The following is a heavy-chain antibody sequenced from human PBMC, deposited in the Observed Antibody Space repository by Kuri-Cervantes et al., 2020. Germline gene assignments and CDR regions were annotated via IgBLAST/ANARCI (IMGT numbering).Heavy chain of an antibody. CDR2: IAWDDDE. J-gene: IGHJ6*03. Sequence: SGPTLLKPTPPLTLTCTFSGFSLSTSGVGVGWIRQPPGKTLEWRALIAWDDDEYYNTSLKTRLTISKDTSENQVVLTMTNMDPVDTATYYCALTPNYYYYMDVWGKGTTVTVSS. CDR3: ALTPNYYYYMDV. CDR1: GFSLSTSGVG. V-gene: IGHV2-70*12.